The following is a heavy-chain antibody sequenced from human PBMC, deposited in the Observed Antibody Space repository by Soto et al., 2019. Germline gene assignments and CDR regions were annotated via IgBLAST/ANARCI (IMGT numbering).Heavy chain of an antibody. Sequence: PSETLSLTCTVSGGSISSYYWSWIRQPPGKGLEWIGYIYYGGSTNYNPSLKSRVTISVDTSKNQFSLKLSSVTAADTAVYYCASAYSPRGWLDPWGQGTMVTV. J-gene: IGHJ5*02. CDR2: IYYGGST. CDR1: GGSISSYY. D-gene: IGHD4-4*01. V-gene: IGHV4-59*01. CDR3: ASAYSPRGWLDP.